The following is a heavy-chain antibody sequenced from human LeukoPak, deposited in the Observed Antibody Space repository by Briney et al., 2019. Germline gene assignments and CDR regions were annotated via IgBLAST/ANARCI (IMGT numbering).Heavy chain of an antibody. CDR3: ARVLRYDFCSAYYFDY. V-gene: IGHV1-18*01. CDR1: GYTFNSSD. J-gene: IGHJ4*02. D-gene: IGHD3-3*01. Sequence: ASVKVSCKASGYTFNSSDISWVRQAPGQGLEWMAWISTYNGNTNYALKVQGRATMTTDTSTSTAYMELRSLRSDDTAVYYCARVLRYDFCSAYYFDYWGQGRVVTVSS. CDR2: ISTYNGNT.